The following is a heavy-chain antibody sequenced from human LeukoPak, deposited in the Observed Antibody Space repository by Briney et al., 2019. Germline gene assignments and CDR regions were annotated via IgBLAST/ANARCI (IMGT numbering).Heavy chain of an antibody. V-gene: IGHV4-4*07. Sequence: PSETLSLTCTVSGASISSFHWSWIRQPAGKGLELIGRIFTSGSTDYNPSLKSRVTISVDKSRNQFSLKLTSVTAADTAVHYCACDSNYTYWGQGTLVTVSS. CDR1: GASISSFH. D-gene: IGHD4-11*01. CDR2: IFTSGST. CDR3: ACDSNYTY. J-gene: IGHJ4*02.